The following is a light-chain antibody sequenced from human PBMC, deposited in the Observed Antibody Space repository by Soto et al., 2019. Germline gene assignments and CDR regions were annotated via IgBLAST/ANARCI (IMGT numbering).Light chain of an antibody. CDR3: QQRSNWPWT. CDR2: DAS. Sequence: EIVVSLSPATLSVSTGEGATLSCRASQGIGDTLAWYQQKPGQTPRLLIYDASNRATGIPARFSGSGSGTDFTLTISSLEPEDFAVYYCQQRSNWPWTFGQGTKVDI. J-gene: IGKJ1*01. V-gene: IGKV3D-11*01. CDR1: QGIGDT.